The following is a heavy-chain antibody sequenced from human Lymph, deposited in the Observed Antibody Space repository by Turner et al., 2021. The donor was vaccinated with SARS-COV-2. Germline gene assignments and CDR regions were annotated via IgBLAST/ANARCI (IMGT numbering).Heavy chain of an antibody. CDR1: GFTFDDYA. J-gene: IGHJ4*02. Sequence: EVQLVESGGGLVQPGRSLRLSCAASGFTFDDYAMHWVRQAPGKGLAWVAGISWNSGSIGYADSVKGRFTISRDNAKNSLYLQMNSLRAENTALYYCAKDRGGEQLVRLFDYWGQGTLVTVSS. CDR2: ISWNSGSI. CDR3: AKDRGGEQLVRLFDY. V-gene: IGHV3-9*01. D-gene: IGHD6-6*01.